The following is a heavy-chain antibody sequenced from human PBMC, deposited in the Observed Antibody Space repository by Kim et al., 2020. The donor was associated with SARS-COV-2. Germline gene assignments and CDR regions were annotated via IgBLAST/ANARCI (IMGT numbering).Heavy chain of an antibody. V-gene: IGHV4-4*02. D-gene: IGHD6-13*01. CDR3: AREEGEGSSWRIDNWFDP. J-gene: IGHJ5*02. Sequence: KSRVTISVDKSTNQFSLKLSSVTAADTAVYYCAREEGEGSSWRIDNWFDPWGQGTLVTVSS.